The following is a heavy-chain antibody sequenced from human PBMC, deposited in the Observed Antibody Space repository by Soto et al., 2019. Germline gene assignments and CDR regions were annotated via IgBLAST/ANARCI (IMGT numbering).Heavy chain of an antibody. J-gene: IGHJ4*02. CDR1: GGSIRSGGYS. V-gene: IGHV4-30-2*01. CDR2: VYHSGST. Sequence: QLQLQESGSGLVKPSQTLSLTCAVSGGSIRSGGYSWSWIRHPPGKALEWIGYVYHSGSTYYNPSLKSRVTKSVDKSKNQFSLKLRSVTAADTAVYYCARGVVGRPLSFDYWGQGTLVTVSS. CDR3: ARGVVGRPLSFDY. D-gene: IGHD1-26*01.